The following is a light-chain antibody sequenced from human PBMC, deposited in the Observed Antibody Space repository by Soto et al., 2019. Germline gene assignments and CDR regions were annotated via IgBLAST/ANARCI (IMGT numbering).Light chain of an antibody. CDR2: EDK. CDR1: SSDVGNYNR. CDR3: SSLTTSDTWV. V-gene: IGLV2-14*02. Sequence: QSALTQPASVSGSPGQSITISCSGGSSDVGNYNRVSWYRQHPGKAPQLIVYEDKNRSSGVSNRFSGSKSGNTASLTISGLDAEDEADYFCSSLTTSDTWVMGGGTKVTVL. J-gene: IGLJ3*02.